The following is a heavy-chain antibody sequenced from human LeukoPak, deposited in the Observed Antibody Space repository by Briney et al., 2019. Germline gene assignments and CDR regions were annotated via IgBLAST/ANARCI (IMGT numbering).Heavy chain of an antibody. J-gene: IGHJ6*03. CDR2: IYTSWST. V-gene: IGHV4-61*02. D-gene: IGHD2-2*01. CDR3: ARGVGSSSRVRYSYMDV. CDR1: GGSISSGSYY. Sequence: SQTLSLTCTVSGGSISSGSYYWSWIRQPAGKGLEWIGRIYTSWSTNYNPSLKSRVSISIDTSKNQFALKLSSVTAAATAVYYCARGVGSSSRVRYSYMDVWGKGTTVTVSS.